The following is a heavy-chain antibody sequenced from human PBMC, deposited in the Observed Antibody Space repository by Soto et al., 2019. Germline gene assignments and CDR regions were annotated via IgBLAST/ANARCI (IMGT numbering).Heavy chain of an antibody. Sequence: HPGGSLRLSCAASGFTFSSYWMSWVRQAPGKGLEWVANIKQDGSEKYYVDSVKGRFTISRDNAKNSLYLQMNSLRAEDTAVYYCARYYDILTGYCHFDYWGQGTLVTVSS. V-gene: IGHV3-7*05. CDR3: ARYYDILTGYCHFDY. CDR1: GFTFSSYW. J-gene: IGHJ4*02. D-gene: IGHD3-9*01. CDR2: IKQDGSEK.